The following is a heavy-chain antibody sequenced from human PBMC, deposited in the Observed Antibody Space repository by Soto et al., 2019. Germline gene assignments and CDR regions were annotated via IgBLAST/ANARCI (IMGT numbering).Heavy chain of an antibody. J-gene: IGHJ4*02. Sequence: ASVKVSCKASGYTFTSYGISWVRQAPGQGLEWMGWISAYNGNTNYAQKLQGRVTMTTDTSTSTAYMELRSLRSDDTAVYYCAMIAAAGIIHKIDYWGQGTLVTVSS. V-gene: IGHV1-18*01. CDR1: GYTFTSYG. CDR2: ISAYNGNT. CDR3: AMIAAAGIIHKIDY. D-gene: IGHD6-13*01.